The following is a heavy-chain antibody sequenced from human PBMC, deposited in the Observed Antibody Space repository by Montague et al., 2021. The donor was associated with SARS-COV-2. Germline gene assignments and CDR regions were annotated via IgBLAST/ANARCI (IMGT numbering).Heavy chain of an antibody. D-gene: IGHD6-6*01. CDR1: GGSFSGYY. CDR2: INHSGST. Sequence: SETLSLTCAVYGGSFSGYYWSWIRQPPGKGLEWIGEINHSGSTNYNPSFKSRVAISMDTSKNQFSLKLSSVTAADTAVYYCARGVRQLGVRYYYYIDVWDKGTTVTVSS. CDR3: ARGVRQLGVRYYYYIDV. V-gene: IGHV4-34*01. J-gene: IGHJ6*03.